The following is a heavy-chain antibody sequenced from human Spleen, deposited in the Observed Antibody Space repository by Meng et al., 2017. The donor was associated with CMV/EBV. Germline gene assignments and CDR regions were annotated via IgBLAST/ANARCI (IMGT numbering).Heavy chain of an antibody. CDR1: GFTFSDYF. J-gene: IGHJ6*02. D-gene: IGHD3-9*01. Sequence: GGSLRLSCAASGFTFSDYFMSWIRQAPGKGLEWSSYIDISGSMIYYADSVKGRFTISRDNAKNSLFLQMNSLRAEDTAVYYCARSLYYDILTGYYAPYYYNGMDVWGQGTTVTVSS. CDR2: IDISGSMI. CDR3: ARSLYYDILTGYYAPYYYNGMDV. V-gene: IGHV3-11*01.